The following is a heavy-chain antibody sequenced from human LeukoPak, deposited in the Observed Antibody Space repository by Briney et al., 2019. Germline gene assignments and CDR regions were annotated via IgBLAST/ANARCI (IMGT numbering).Heavy chain of an antibody. Sequence: GGSLRLSCAASGFTFSGYGIHWVRQAPGKGLEWVALISYDGGNKYYADSVKGRFTISRDNSRNTLELQMNSLRVEDTAVYYCALQDGSGRKDFDYWGQGTLVTVSS. CDR2: ISYDGGNK. V-gene: IGHV3-30*03. CDR3: ALQDGSGRKDFDY. J-gene: IGHJ4*02. D-gene: IGHD1-26*01. CDR1: GFTFSGYG.